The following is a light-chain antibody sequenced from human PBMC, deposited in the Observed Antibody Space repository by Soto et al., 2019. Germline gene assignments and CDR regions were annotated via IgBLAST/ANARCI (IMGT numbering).Light chain of an antibody. Sequence: DIVMTQSPDSLAVSLGERATINCKSSQSVLYSSNNKNYLAWYQQKPGQPPQLLIYWTSTRESGVPDRFSGSGSGTDFALTISRLQDEYVAVYYCQQSYSTPFFFGARTKVDIK. V-gene: IGKV4-1*01. CDR2: WTS. CDR1: QSVLYSSNNKNY. CDR3: QQSYSTPFF. J-gene: IGKJ3*01.